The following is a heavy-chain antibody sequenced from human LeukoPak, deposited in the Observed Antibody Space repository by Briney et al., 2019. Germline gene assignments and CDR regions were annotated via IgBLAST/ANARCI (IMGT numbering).Heavy chain of an antibody. Sequence: ASVKVSCKASGYTFTSYYMHWVRQAPGQGLEWMGIINPSGGSTSYAQKFQGRVTMTRDTSTSTVYMELSSLRSEDTAVYYCARGDGTYYYDSSGYSVFDYWGQGTLVTVSS. CDR2: INPSGGST. J-gene: IGHJ4*02. CDR3: ARGDGTYYYDSSGYSVFDY. V-gene: IGHV1-46*01. CDR1: GYTFTSYY. D-gene: IGHD3-22*01.